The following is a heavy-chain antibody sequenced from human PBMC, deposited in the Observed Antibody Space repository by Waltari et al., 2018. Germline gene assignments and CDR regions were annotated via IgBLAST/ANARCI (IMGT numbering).Heavy chain of an antibody. D-gene: IGHD5-18*01. Sequence: QVQLVQSGAEVKKPGASVKVSCKASGYTFTGYYMHWVRQAPGQGLEWMGWINPNSGGTNYAQKFQGRVTMTRDTCISRAYMELRRLRSDDTAVDYCARGRGKAMAACDYWGQGTLVTVSS. J-gene: IGHJ4*02. CDR3: ARGRGKAMAACDY. CDR2: INPNSGGT. V-gene: IGHV1-2*02. CDR1: GYTFTGYY.